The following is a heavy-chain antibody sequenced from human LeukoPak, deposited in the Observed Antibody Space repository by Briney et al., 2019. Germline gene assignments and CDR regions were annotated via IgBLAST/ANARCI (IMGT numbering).Heavy chain of an antibody. CDR3: AKDVLYSSSSGGFDY. J-gene: IGHJ4*02. Sequence: GRSLRLSCAASGFTFDDYAMHWVRQAPGKGLEWVSGTSWNSGSIGYADSVKGRFTISRDNAKNSLYLQMNSLRAEDMALYYCAKDVLYSSSSGGFDYWGQGTLVTVSS. D-gene: IGHD6-13*01. CDR1: GFTFDDYA. V-gene: IGHV3-9*03. CDR2: TSWNSGSI.